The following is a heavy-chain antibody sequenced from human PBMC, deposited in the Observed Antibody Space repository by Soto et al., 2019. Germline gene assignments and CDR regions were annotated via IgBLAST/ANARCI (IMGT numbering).Heavy chain of an antibody. J-gene: IGHJ4*02. CDR1: GGSISSDGYY. D-gene: IGHD2-15*01. CDR3: ARYCSGGSCYSSHFDY. V-gene: IGHV4-31*03. CDR2: IYYSGST. Sequence: QVQLQESGPGLVKPSQTLSLTCTVSGGSISSDGYYWSWIRQHPGKGLEWIGYIYYSGSTYYNPSLKSRVTISVDTSKNQFSLKLSSVTAADTAVYYCARYCSGGSCYSSHFDYWGQGTLVTVSS.